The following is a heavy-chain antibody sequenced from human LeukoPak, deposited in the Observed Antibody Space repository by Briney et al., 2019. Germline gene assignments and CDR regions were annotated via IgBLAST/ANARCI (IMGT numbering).Heavy chain of an antibody. J-gene: IGHJ4*02. D-gene: IGHD3-10*01. CDR3: TTAYYYGSGSYYNFDDY. Sequence: GGSLRLSCAASGFTFSTYAMHWVRQAPGKGLEWVGRIKSKTDGGTTDYAAPVKGRFTISRDDSKNTLYLQMNSLKTEDTAVYYCTTAYYYGSGSYYNFDDYWGQGTLVTVSS. CDR1: GFTFSTYA. V-gene: IGHV3-15*01. CDR2: IKSKTDGGTT.